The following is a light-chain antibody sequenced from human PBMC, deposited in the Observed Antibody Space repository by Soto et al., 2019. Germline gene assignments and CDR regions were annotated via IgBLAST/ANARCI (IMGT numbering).Light chain of an antibody. CDR1: SSNIGAGYD. Sequence: HSVLTQPPSVSGAPGQRVTISCTGSSSNIGAGYDVHWYQHLPGTAPKLLIYGNINRPSGVPDRFSGSKSGTSASLAITGLQAEDEADYYCQSYDSSLSGWVFGGGTKLTVL. V-gene: IGLV1-40*01. CDR3: QSYDSSLSGWV. CDR2: GNI. J-gene: IGLJ3*02.